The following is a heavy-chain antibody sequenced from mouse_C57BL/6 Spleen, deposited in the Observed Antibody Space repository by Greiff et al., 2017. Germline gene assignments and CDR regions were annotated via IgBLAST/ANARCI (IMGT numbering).Heavy chain of an antibody. CDR3: ARSRTITTVVAPAMDY. Sequence: EVQLQQSVAELVRPGASVKLSCTASGFNIKNTYMHWVKQRPEQGLEWIGRIDPANGNTKYAPKFQGKATITADTSSNTAYLQLSSLTSEDTAIYCCARSRTITTVVAPAMDYWGQGTSVTVSS. CDR2: IDPANGNT. CDR1: GFNIKNTY. V-gene: IGHV14-3*01. D-gene: IGHD1-1*01. J-gene: IGHJ4*01.